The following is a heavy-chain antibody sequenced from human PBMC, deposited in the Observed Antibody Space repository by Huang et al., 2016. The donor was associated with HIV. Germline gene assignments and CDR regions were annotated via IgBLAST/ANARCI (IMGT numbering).Heavy chain of an antibody. CDR3: VRESLDFGDFLFDH. D-gene: IGHD3-10*01. Sequence: QVQLVQSGAEVKRPGASLKVSCKTSGFTFTNYGFSWVRQAPGHGLEWLGWVSANSGDINYEVKCEGRVAMTTDTTSGTAYMELRRLTSDDTATYYCVRESLDFGDFLFDHWGQGTPVTVSA. V-gene: IGHV1-18*04. CDR1: GFTFTNYG. CDR2: VSANSGDI. J-gene: IGHJ4*02.